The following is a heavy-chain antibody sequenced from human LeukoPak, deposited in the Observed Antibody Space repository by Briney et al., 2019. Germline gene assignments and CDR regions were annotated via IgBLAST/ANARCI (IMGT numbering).Heavy chain of an antibody. J-gene: IGHJ4*02. Sequence: GGSLRLSCAASGFTFSSYAMSWVRQAPGKGLEWVSAISGSGGSTYYADSVKGWFIISRDNSKNTLYLQMNSLRAEDTAVYYCAKPPTPAVRYFDYWGQGTLVTVSS. CDR3: AKPPTPAVRYFDY. D-gene: IGHD6-19*01. CDR2: ISGSGGST. CDR1: GFTFSSYA. V-gene: IGHV3-23*01.